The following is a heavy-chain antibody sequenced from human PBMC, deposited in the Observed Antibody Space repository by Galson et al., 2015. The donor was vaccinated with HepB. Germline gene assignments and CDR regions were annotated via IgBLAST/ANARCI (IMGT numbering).Heavy chain of an antibody. V-gene: IGHV1-69*13. J-gene: IGHJ4*02. CDR1: GGTFSSYA. Sequence: SVKVSCKASGGTFSSYAISWVRQAPGQGLEWMGGIIPIFGTAIYAQKFQGRVTITADESTSTAYMELSSLRSEDTAVYYCARSITIFGVVIFDYWGQGTLVTVSS. D-gene: IGHD3-3*01. CDR3: ARSITIFGVVIFDY. CDR2: IIPIFGTA.